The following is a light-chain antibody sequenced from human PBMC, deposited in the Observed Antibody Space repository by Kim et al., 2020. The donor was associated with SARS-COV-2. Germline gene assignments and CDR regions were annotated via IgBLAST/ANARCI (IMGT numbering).Light chain of an antibody. J-gene: IGLJ3*02. CDR2: LNRDGSH. V-gene: IGLV4-69*01. CDR1: SGHSSYA. Sequence: QPVLTQSPSASASLGASVKLTCTLSSGHSSYAIAWHQQRPEKGPRYLMNLNRDGSHTKGDGIPDRFSGSSSGAERYLTISSLPSEDEADYYCQTWDTGIRVFGGGTKLTVL. CDR3: QTWDTGIRV.